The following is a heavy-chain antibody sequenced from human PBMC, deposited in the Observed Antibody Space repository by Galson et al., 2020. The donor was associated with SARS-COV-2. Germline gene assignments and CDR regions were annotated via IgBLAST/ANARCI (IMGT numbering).Heavy chain of an antibody. D-gene: IGHD3-22*01. CDR1: GFTFSSYS. CDR2: ISSSSSYI. Sequence: GGSLRLSCAASGFTFSSYSMNWVRQAPGKGLEWVSSISSSSSYIYYADSVKGRFTISRDNAKNSLYLQMNSLRAEDTAVYYCARTYDSSGYYSSVGGYWGQGTLVTVSS. CDR3: ARTYDSSGYYSSVGGY. V-gene: IGHV3-21*01. J-gene: IGHJ4*02.